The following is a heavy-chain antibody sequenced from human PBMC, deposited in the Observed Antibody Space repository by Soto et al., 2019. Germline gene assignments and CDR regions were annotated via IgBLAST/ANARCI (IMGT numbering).Heavy chain of an antibody. J-gene: IGHJ6*02. CDR2: ISWNSGSI. CDR1: GFTFDDYA. CDR3: AKEWMATTDYYYYGMDV. V-gene: IGHV3-9*01. Sequence: GGSLRLSCAASGFTFDDYAMHWVRQAPGKGLEWVSGISWNSGSIGYADSVKGRFTISRDNAKNSLYLQMNSLRAEDTALYYCAKEWMATTDYYYYGMDVWGQGTTVTVSS. D-gene: IGHD5-12*01.